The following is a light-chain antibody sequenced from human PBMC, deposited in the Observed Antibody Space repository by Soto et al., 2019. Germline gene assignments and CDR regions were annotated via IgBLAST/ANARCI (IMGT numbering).Light chain of an antibody. CDR1: SSDVGDYNY. Sequence: QSALTQPASVSGSPGQSITISCTGTSSDVGDYNYVSWYQHHPGKAPKLMIYEVTYRPSGVSNRFSGSKSGNTASLNISGLQTEDEADYYCSSYTSSSTYVFGTGTKLTVL. CDR3: SSYTSSSTYV. J-gene: IGLJ1*01. V-gene: IGLV2-14*01. CDR2: EVT.